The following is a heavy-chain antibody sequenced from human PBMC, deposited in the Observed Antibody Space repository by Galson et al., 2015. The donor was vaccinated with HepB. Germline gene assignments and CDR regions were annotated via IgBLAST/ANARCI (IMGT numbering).Heavy chain of an antibody. CDR2: ISYDGSNK. D-gene: IGHD6-19*01. Sequence: SLRLSCAASGFTFSSYAMHWVRQAPGKGLEWVAVISYDGSNKYYADSVKGRFTISRDNSKNTLYLQMNSLRAEDTAVYYCARVRRRYSSGWYDWFDPWGQGTLVTVSS. CDR1: GFTFSSYA. J-gene: IGHJ5*02. V-gene: IGHV3-30-3*01. CDR3: ARVRRRYSSGWYDWFDP.